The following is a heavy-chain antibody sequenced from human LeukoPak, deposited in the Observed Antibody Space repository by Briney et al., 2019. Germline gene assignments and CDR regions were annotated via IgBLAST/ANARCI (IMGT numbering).Heavy chain of an antibody. V-gene: IGHV4-59*11. CDR1: GASISSHY. Sequence: SETLSLTCTVSGASISSHYWSWIRQPPGKGLEWIGYIYYSGSSNYNPSLKSRVTISLDTSKNQFSLKLSSVTAADTAVYYCARNYYDSSGYSKFDYWGQGTLVTVSS. J-gene: IGHJ4*02. D-gene: IGHD3-22*01. CDR3: ARNYYDSSGYSKFDY. CDR2: IYYSGSS.